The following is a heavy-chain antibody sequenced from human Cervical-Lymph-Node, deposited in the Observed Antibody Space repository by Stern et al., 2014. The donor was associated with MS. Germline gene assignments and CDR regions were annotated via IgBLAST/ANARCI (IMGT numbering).Heavy chain of an antibody. Sequence: MQLVESGGGLVKPGGSLRLSCAASGFTFSDYYMNWIRQAPGKGLEWVSSISGGGSTIYYADSVKGRFTISRDNAKNSLYLQMNSLRADDTAVYYCARSSSDYMFTAVYYYGMDVWGQGTTVTVSS. D-gene: IGHD4-11*01. CDR3: ARSSSDYMFTAVYYYGMDV. CDR1: GFTFSDYY. CDR2: ISGGGSTI. V-gene: IGHV3-11*01. J-gene: IGHJ6*02.